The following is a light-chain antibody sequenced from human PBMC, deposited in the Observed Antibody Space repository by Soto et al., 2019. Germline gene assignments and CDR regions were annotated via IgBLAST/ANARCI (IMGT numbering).Light chain of an antibody. CDR3: SSYAGSGTFYV. J-gene: IGLJ1*01. CDR2: EGS. CDR1: SSDVGSYNL. Sequence: QSVLTQPASVSGSPGQSITISCTGTSSDVGSYNLVSWYQQHPGKAPKLMIYEGSKRPSGVSNRFSGSKSCNTASLTISGLQPEDEADYYCSSYAGSGTFYVFGTGTKVTVL. V-gene: IGLV2-23*01.